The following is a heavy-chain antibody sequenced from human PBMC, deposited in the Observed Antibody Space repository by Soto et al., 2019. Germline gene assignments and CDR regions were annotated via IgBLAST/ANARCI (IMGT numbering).Heavy chain of an antibody. V-gene: IGHV3-66*01. D-gene: IGHD3-3*01. J-gene: IGHJ3*02. CDR3: ARAIREITIDYDFWSAGNAFDI. CDR1: GFTVSSNY. CDR2: IYSGGST. Sequence: GGSLRLSCAASGFTVSSNYMSWVRQAPGKGLEWVSVIYSGGSTYYADSVKGRFTISRDNSKNTLYLQMNSLRAEDTAVYYCARAIREITIDYDFWSAGNAFDIWGQGTMVTVSS.